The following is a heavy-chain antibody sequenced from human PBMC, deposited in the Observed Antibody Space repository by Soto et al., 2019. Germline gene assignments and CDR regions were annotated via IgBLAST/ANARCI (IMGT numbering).Heavy chain of an antibody. D-gene: IGHD3-22*01. CDR1: GYTFTTYG. Sequence: QVQLVQSGAEVNKPGASVKVSCKASGYTFTTYGMSWVRQAPGQGLDWMGWISTYNGNTKYAERLQGRVTMTTDTTTSTAYMELRSLTSDDTAVYYCARGPTDYYDVGGNYFLDYWGQGTLVTVSS. CDR2: ISTYNGNT. V-gene: IGHV1-18*01. CDR3: ARGPTDYYDVGGNYFLDY. J-gene: IGHJ4*02.